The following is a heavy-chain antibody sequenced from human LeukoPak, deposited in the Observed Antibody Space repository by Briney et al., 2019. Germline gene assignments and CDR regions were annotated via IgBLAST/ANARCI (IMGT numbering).Heavy chain of an antibody. J-gene: IGHJ6*03. D-gene: IGHD6-13*01. V-gene: IGHV1-2*02. CDR3: ARVKLAAAGTWQNYYYYMDV. Sequence: ASVKVSCKASGYTFTGYYMHWVRQAPGQGLEWMGWINPNSGGTNYAQKLQGRVTMTTDTSTSTAYMELRSLRSDDTAVYYCARVKLAAAGTWQNYYYYMDVWGKGTTVTISS. CDR2: INPNSGGT. CDR1: GYTFTGYY.